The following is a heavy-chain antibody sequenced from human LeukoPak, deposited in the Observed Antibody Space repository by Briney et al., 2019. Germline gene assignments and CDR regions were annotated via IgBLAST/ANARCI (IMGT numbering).Heavy chain of an antibody. CDR2: INHSGST. CDR3: ASGEAPHIVVVPAAIRWFDP. V-gene: IGHV4-34*01. J-gene: IGHJ5*02. CDR1: GGSFSGYY. D-gene: IGHD2-2*01. Sequence: PSETLSLTCAVYGGSFSGYYWSWIRQPPGKGLEWIGEINHSGSTNYNPSLKSRVTISVDTSKNQFSLKLSSVTAADTAVYHCASGEAPHIVVVPAAIRWFDPWGQGTLVTVSS.